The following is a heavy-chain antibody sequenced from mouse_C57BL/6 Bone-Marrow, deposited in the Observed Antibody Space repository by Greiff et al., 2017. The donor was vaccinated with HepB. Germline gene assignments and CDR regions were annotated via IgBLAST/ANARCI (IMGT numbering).Heavy chain of an antibody. V-gene: IGHV5-6*01. J-gene: IGHJ3*01. D-gene: IGHD2-3*01. CDR2: ISSGGSYT. Sequence: DVHLVESGGDLVKPGGSLKLSCAASGFTFSSYGMSWVRQTPDKRLEWVATISSGGSYTYYPDSVKGRFTISRDNAKNTLYLQMSSLKSEDTAMYYCARVDGYYRSWFAYWGQGTLVTVSA. CDR3: ARVDGYYRSWFAY. CDR1: GFTFSSYG.